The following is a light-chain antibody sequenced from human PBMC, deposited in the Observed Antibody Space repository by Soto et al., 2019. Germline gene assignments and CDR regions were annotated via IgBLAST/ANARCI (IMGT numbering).Light chain of an antibody. J-gene: IGKJ1*01. CDR3: QQRSAWPWT. CDR1: HSVGSL. CDR2: FAS. Sequence: EILLTQSPATLSLSPGDRATLSCRASHSVGSLLAWYQQKPGQAPRLLIYFASNRATGIPPRFSGSGSGTDFTLTIDSLEPEDFALFYCQQRSAWPWTFGQGTRVEIK. V-gene: IGKV3-11*01.